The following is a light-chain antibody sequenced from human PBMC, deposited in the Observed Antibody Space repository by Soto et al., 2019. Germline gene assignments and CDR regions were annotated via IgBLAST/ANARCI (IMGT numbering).Light chain of an antibody. CDR2: GAS. J-gene: IGKJ5*01. CDR1: QSVRTK. V-gene: IGKV3-15*01. CDR3: QQYNSWPPIT. Sequence: EIVMTQSPGTLSVSPGEGATLSCRASQSVRTKLAWYQQKAGQAPRLLIYGASTRATGIPDRFSGSGSGTEFTLTISSLQSEDFAVYYCQQYNSWPPITCGQGTRLE.